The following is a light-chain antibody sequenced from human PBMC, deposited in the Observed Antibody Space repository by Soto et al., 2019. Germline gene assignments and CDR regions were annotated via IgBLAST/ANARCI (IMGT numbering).Light chain of an antibody. V-gene: IGKV3-20*01. CDR1: QSVSDSY. Sequence: EIVLTQSPGTLSLSPGERATLSCRASQSVSDSYLAWYQQKPGQAPRLLIYASSRATGIPDRFSGSGSGTDFTLTIGRLEPEDFALYYCQHYGTSALFGPGTKVDIK. CDR2: AS. CDR3: QHYGTSAL. J-gene: IGKJ3*01.